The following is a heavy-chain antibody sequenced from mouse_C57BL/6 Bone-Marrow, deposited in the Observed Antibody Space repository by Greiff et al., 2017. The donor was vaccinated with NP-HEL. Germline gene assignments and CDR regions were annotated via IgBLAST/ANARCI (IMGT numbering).Heavy chain of an antibody. V-gene: IGHV5-6*01. CDR1: GFTFSSYG. D-gene: IGHD2-3*01. J-gene: IGHJ1*03. Sequence: EVKLVESGGDLVKPGGSLKLSCAASGFTFSSYGMSWVRPTPDKRLEWVATISSGGSYTYYPDSVKGRFTISRDNAKNTLYLQLSSLKSEDTAMYYCARLDDGYFYLYFDVWGTGTTVTVSS. CDR2: ISSGGSYT. CDR3: ARLDDGYFYLYFDV.